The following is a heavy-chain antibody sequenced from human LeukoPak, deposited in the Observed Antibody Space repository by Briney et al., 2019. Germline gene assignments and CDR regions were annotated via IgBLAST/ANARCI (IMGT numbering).Heavy chain of an antibody. J-gene: IGHJ1*01. CDR3: ATGYSSGWYFYFQH. Sequence: GGSLRLSCAASGFTFSTYWMSWVRQAPGKGLEWVANIKPDGSEKYYVDSVKGRFTISRDNAKNSLYLQMNSLRAEDTAVHYCATGYSSGWYFYFQHWGQGSLVSVSS. CDR1: GFTFSTYW. D-gene: IGHD6-19*01. CDR2: IKPDGSEK. V-gene: IGHV3-7*01.